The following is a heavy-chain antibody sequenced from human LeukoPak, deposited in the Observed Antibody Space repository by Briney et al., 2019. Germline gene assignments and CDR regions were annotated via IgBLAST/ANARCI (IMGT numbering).Heavy chain of an antibody. V-gene: IGHV4-38-2*02. Sequence: SETLSLTCTVSGYSISSGYYWGWIRQPPGKGLEWIGSIYHSGSTYYNPSLKSRVTISVDTSKNQFSLKLSSVTAADTAVYYCARDKDDFWSGDRAFDIWGQGTMVTVSS. CDR3: ARDKDDFWSGDRAFDI. J-gene: IGHJ3*02. CDR2: IYHSGST. CDR1: GYSISSGYY. D-gene: IGHD3-3*01.